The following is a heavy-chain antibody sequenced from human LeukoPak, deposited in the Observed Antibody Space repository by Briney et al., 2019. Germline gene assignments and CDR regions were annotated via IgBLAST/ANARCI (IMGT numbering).Heavy chain of an antibody. V-gene: IGHV3-30*18. CDR3: AKGFYGDYLGAEYGDAFDI. J-gene: IGHJ3*02. Sequence: PXGSLRLSCAASGFTFSSYAMSWVRQAPGKGLEWVAVISYDGSNKYYADSVKGRFTISRDNSKNTLYLQMNSLRAEDTAVYYCAKGFYGDYLGAEYGDAFDIWGQGTMVTVSS. D-gene: IGHD4-17*01. CDR2: ISYDGSNK. CDR1: GFTFSSYA.